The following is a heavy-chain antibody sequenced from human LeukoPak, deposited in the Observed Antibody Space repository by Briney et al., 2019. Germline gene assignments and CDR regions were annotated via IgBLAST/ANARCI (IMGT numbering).Heavy chain of an antibody. CDR2: INPDSDGT. Sequence: ASVKVSCKASGCSFTDNFLHWVRQAPGQGLEWLGWINPDSDGTKYAQKFQGRVTMTRDTSISTAYMELSRLRSDDTAIYYCARGSVGTVTTFDYWGQGTLVTVSS. CDR1: GCSFTDNF. V-gene: IGHV1-2*02. J-gene: IGHJ4*02. CDR3: ARGSVGTVTTFDY. D-gene: IGHD4-17*01.